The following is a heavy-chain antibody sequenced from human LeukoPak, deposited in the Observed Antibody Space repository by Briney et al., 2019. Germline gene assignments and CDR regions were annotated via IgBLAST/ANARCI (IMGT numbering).Heavy chain of an antibody. CDR2: IKSKTYGGTT. D-gene: IGHD4-17*01. CDR1: GISLSGAW. Sequence: GGPLRLSFAAPGISLSGAWMAWARKPPGKGLEWFGRIKSKTYGGTTDYAAPVKGRFTISRDDSKNTLYLQMNSLKTEDTAVYYCTTDFGDYGAHWGQGTLVTVSS. J-gene: IGHJ4*02. CDR3: TTDFGDYGAH. V-gene: IGHV3-15*01.